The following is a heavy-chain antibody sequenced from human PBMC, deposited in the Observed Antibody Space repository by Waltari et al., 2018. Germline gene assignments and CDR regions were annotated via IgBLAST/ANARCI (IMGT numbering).Heavy chain of an antibody. CDR2: ISYDGSNK. D-gene: IGHD1-26*01. CDR1: GFPFSSSA. CDR3: ARGTPFYSGSFNYFDY. V-gene: IGHV3-30*04. J-gene: IGHJ4*02. Sequence: QVQLVESGGGVVQPGRSLRLSLAAPGFPFSSSAVHRVRQGPGKGLEWVAVISYDGSNKYYADSVKGRFTISRDNSKNTLYLQMNSLKPEDTAVYYCARGTPFYSGSFNYFDYWGQGTLVTVSS.